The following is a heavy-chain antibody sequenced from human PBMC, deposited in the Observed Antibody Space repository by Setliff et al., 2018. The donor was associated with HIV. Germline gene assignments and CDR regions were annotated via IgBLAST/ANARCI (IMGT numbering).Heavy chain of an antibody. D-gene: IGHD3-22*01. V-gene: IGHV4-59*01. CDR3: ARTFNSGYLSYAFDI. CDR2: IYYSGNT. J-gene: IGHJ3*02. CDR1: GGSISNYY. Sequence: ETLSLTCSVSGGSISNYYWSWIRQPPGKGLEWIGYIYYSGNTNYSPSLKSRVTISVDTSKNQFSLKLSSVTAADTAVYYCARTFNSGYLSYAFDIWGQGTMVT.